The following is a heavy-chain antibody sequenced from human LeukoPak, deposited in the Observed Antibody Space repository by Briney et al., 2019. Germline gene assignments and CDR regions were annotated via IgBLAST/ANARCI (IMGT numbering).Heavy chain of an antibody. Sequence: ETLSLTCAVYGGSFSGYYWSWIRQPPGKGLEWVSTISGSGGTTYYADSVKGRFTISRDNSKNTLYLQMNSLRAEDTAVYYCAKLVGLKTDNDYWGQGTLVTVSS. V-gene: IGHV3-23*01. D-gene: IGHD1-26*01. CDR3: AKLVGLKTDNDY. CDR1: GGSFSGYY. CDR2: ISGSGGTT. J-gene: IGHJ4*02.